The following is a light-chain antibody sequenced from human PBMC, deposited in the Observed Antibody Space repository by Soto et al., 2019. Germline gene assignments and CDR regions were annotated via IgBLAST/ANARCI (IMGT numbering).Light chain of an antibody. CDR3: RSYTSSSTLLYV. CDR1: SSDVGGYNY. Sequence: QSALTQPASVSGSPGQSITISCTGTSSDVGGYNYVSWYQQHPGKAPKLMIYDVSNRPSGVSNRFSGSQSGYTASLTISGVQAENEADYYCRSYTSSSTLLYVFGTGTKVTVL. CDR2: DVS. V-gene: IGLV2-14*01. J-gene: IGLJ1*01.